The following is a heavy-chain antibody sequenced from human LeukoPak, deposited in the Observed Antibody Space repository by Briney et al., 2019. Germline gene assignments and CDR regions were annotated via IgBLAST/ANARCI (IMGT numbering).Heavy chain of an antibody. J-gene: IGHJ5*02. V-gene: IGHV2-5*01. CDR1: GFSLSTSGVG. D-gene: IGHD2-2*01. CDR3: AHSMIRDWYQPVGDWFDP. CDR2: IYWNDDK. Sequence: SGPTLVNXTQTLTLTCTFSGFSLSTSGVGVGWIHQPPGKALEWLELIYWNDDKRYSPSLKSRLTITKDTSKSQVVLTMTNMDPVDTATYYCAHSMIRDWYQPVGDWFDPWGQGTLVTVSS.